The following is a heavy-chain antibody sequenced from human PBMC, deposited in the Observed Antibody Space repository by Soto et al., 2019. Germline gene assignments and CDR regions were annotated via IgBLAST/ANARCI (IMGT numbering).Heavy chain of an antibody. V-gene: IGHV4-59*01. J-gene: IGHJ4*02. CDR1: CDSISSNY. D-gene: IGHD3-10*01. CDR3: ARAGLWFGEYTRSYYVDQ. CDR2: IYYSGST. Sequence: SETLSLTCAVSCDSISSNYWSWIRQPPGKGLEWIGYIYYSGSTTYNPSLKSRVTISVDTSKSQFSLILSSVTDADTAAYFCARAGLWFGEYTRSYYVDQWGQGTMVTVSS.